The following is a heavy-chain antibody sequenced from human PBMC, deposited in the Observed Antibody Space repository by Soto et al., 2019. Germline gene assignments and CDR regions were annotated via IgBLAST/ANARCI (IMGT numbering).Heavy chain of an antibody. V-gene: IGHV1-69*13. Sequence: ASVKLYCKAAGYAFTGYYMHWVRQAPGQGLEWMGGIIPIFGTANYAQKFQGRVTITADESTSTAYMELSSLRSEDTAVYYCASMSIYSGYDFAPDYWGQGTLVTVSS. J-gene: IGHJ4*02. D-gene: IGHD5-12*01. CDR2: IIPIFGTA. CDR1: GYAFTGYY. CDR3: ASMSIYSGYDFAPDY.